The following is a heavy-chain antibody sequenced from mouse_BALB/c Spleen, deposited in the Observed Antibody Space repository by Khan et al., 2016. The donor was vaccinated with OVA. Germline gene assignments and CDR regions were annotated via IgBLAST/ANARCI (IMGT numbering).Heavy chain of an antibody. CDR2: ISTYSGNT. CDR1: GYTFTDYA. J-gene: IGHJ2*01. CDR3: TRPAYDGDYDN. D-gene: IGHD2-3*01. Sequence: QVRLQQSGPELVRPGVSVKISCNGSGYTFTDYAMHWVRQSHAKSLVWIGLISTYSGNTNSKQTFKGKATMTVDTSSSTAYMELARLTSEDSAIYCCTRPAYDGDYDNWGQGTTLTVSA. V-gene: IGHV1S137*01.